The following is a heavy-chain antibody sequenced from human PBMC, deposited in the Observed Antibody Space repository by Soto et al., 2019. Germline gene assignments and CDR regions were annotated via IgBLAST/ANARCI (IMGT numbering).Heavy chain of an antibody. J-gene: IGHJ4*02. CDR3: APHPGGGGY. V-gene: IGHV3-53*01. Sequence: EVQLVESGGGLIQPGGSLRLSCAVSGFTVSNNYMSWVRQAPGKGLEGVSVIYSGGYTAYGDSVKGRFTISRDNSKNTIHLQMNTRDAAAPAVFYGAPHPGGGGYWGQGTLVTVSS. CDR1: GFTVSNNY. D-gene: IGHD3-10*01. CDR2: IYSGGYT.